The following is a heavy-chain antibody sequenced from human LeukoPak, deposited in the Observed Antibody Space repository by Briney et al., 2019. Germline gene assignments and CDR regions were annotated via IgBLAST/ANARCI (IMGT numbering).Heavy chain of an antibody. V-gene: IGHV1-2*04. CDR1: GYTFTGYY. D-gene: IGHD2-21*02. CDR2: INPNSGGT. Sequence: GASVKVSCKASGYTFTGYYMHWVRQAPGQGLEWMGWINPNSGGTNNAQKFQGWVTMTRDTSISTAYMELSRLRSDDTAVYYCARRYCGGDCYYDAFDIWGQGTMVTVSS. CDR3: ARRYCGGDCYYDAFDI. J-gene: IGHJ3*02.